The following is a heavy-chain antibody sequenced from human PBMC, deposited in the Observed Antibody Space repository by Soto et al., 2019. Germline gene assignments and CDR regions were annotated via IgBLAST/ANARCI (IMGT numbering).Heavy chain of an antibody. CDR3: AKDIRMVAI. CDR2: MSSSGVST. V-gene: IGHV3-23*01. J-gene: IGHJ3*02. D-gene: IGHD3-10*01. Sequence: QPGGSLRLSCAASGFTFSSYGMHWVRQAPGKGLEWVAVMSSSGVSTHYADSVKGRFTISRDNSKNTLYLQMNSLRVDDTAIYYCAKDIRMVAIWGQGTMVTVSS. CDR1: GFTFSSYG.